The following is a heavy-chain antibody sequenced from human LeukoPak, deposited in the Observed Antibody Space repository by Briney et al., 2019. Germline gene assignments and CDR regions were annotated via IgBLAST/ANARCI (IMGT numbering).Heavy chain of an antibody. V-gene: IGHV3-23*01. CDR3: AKRQTIVGASFDY. J-gene: IGHJ4*02. D-gene: IGHD1-26*01. Sequence: SGGSLRLSCAASGFTFSSYAMSWVRQAPGKGLEWVSATSGSGGSTYYADSVKGRFTISRDNSKNTLYLQMNSLRAEDTAVYYCAKRQTIVGASFDYWGQGTLVTVSS. CDR1: GFTFSSYA. CDR2: TSGSGGST.